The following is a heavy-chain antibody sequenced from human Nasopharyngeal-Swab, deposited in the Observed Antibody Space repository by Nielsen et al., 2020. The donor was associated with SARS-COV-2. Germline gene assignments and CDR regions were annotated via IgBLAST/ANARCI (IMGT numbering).Heavy chain of an antibody. Sequence: GESLKISCKGSGYSFTSYWISWVRQMPGKGLEWMGRIDPSDSYTNYSPSFQGHVTISADKSISTAYLQWSSLKASDTAMYYCARRPVAAGYYYGMDVWGQGTTATVSS. J-gene: IGHJ6*02. V-gene: IGHV5-10-1*01. D-gene: IGHD6-19*01. CDR3: ARRPVAAGYYYGMDV. CDR1: GYSFTSYW. CDR2: IDPSDSYT.